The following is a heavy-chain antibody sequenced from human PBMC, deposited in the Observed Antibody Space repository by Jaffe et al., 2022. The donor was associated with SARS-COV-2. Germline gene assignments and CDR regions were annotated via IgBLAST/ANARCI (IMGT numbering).Heavy chain of an antibody. CDR2: INNDGSGT. CDR1: GFSFSSHW. J-gene: IGHJ2*01. V-gene: IGHV3-74*01. CDR3: TTGYWYFDL. Sequence: EVRLVESGGGLVQPGGSLRLSCAASGFSFSSHWMHWVRQVPGKGLVWVSRINNDGSGTSYADFVKGRFTISRDNAKNTLYLQMNSLRAEDTAVYYCTTGYWYFDLWGRGTLVTVSS.